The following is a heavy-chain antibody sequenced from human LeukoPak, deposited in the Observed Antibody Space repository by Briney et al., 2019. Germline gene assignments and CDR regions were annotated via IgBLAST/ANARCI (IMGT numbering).Heavy chain of an antibody. J-gene: IGHJ4*02. D-gene: IGHD3-10*01. Sequence: PGGSLRLSCAASGFTFSSYGMHWVRQAPGKGLEWVAVIWYDGSNKYYADSVKGRFTISRDNSKNTLYLQMNSLKTEDTAVYYCIHYGSGSYSTDYWGQGTLVTVSS. CDR2: IWYDGSNK. V-gene: IGHV3-33*08. CDR3: IHYGSGSYSTDY. CDR1: GFTFSSYG.